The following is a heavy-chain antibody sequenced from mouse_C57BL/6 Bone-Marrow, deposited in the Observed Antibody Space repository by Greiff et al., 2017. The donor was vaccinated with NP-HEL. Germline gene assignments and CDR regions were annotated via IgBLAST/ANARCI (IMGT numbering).Heavy chain of an antibody. D-gene: IGHD2-3*01. CDR2: IYPGSGST. V-gene: IGHV1-55*01. J-gene: IGHJ1*03. Sequence: QVQLQQPGAELVKPGASVKMSCKASGYTFTSYWITWVKQRPGQGLEWIGDIYPGSGSTNYNEKFKSKATLTVDTSSSTAYMQISSLTSEDAAVYYCAIEGYYHWYFDVWGTGTTVTGSS. CDR1: GYTFTSYW. CDR3: AIEGYYHWYFDV.